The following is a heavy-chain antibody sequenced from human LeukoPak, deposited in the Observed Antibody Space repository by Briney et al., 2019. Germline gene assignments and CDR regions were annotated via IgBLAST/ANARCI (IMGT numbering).Heavy chain of an antibody. Sequence: PSETLSLTCTVSGGSISSSSYYWGWIRQPPGKGLEWIGSIYYSGSTYYNPSLKSRVTISVDTSKNQFSLKLSSVTAADTAVYYCARRPYDYSNSNFDPWGQRTLVTVSS. CDR1: GGSISSSSYY. V-gene: IGHV4-39*01. J-gene: IGHJ5*02. D-gene: IGHD4-11*01. CDR2: IYYSGST. CDR3: ARRPYDYSNSNFDP.